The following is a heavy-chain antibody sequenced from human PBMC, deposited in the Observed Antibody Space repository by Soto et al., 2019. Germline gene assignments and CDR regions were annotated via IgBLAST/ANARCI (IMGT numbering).Heavy chain of an antibody. CDR2: ISYDGSNK. D-gene: IGHD4-17*01. CDR1: GFTFSSYA. Sequence: QVQLVESGGGVVRPGRSLRLSCAASGFTFSSYAMHWVRQAPGKGLEWVAVISYDGSNKYYADSVKGRFTISRDNSKNTLYLQMNSLRAEDTAVYYCASRDYGDYAPFDYWGQGTLVTVSS. J-gene: IGHJ4*02. V-gene: IGHV3-30-3*01. CDR3: ASRDYGDYAPFDY.